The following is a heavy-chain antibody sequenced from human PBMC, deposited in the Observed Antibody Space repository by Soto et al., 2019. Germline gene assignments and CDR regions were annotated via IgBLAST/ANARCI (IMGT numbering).Heavy chain of an antibody. CDR3: ARGTAAAGT. V-gene: IGHV1-69*13. J-gene: IGHJ5*02. CDR1: GYTFTSYG. D-gene: IGHD6-13*01. CDR2: IIPIFGTA. Sequence: QVQLVQSGAEVKKPGASVKVSCKASGYTFTSYGISWVRQAPGQGLEWMGWIIPIFGTANYAQKFQGRVTITADESTSTAYMELSSLRSEDTAVYYCARGTAAAGTWGQGTLVTVSS.